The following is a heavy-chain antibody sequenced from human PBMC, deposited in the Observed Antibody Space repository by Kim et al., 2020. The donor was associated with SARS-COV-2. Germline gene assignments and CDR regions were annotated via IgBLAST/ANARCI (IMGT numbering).Heavy chain of an antibody. Sequence: ASVKVSCKASGYSFTSYGISWVRQAPGQGLEWMGWISTANGDTNYAQNFQGRVTMTTDTSTRTAYMELRSLRSDDTAVYYCVRDWYCSGDTCLNCFDPWGQGTLVTVSS. D-gene: IGHD2-15*01. J-gene: IGHJ5*02. CDR3: VRDWYCSGDTCLNCFDP. V-gene: IGHV1-18*01. CDR2: ISTANGDT. CDR1: GYSFTSYG.